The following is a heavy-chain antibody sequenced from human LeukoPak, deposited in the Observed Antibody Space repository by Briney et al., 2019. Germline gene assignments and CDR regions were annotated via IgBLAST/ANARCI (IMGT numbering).Heavy chain of an antibody. CDR2: IYHSGSA. J-gene: IGHJ4*02. V-gene: IGHV4-38-2*02. CDR3: ARDNDQMGLDPFDF. Sequence: SETLSLTCTVSGDSISSGYYWGWIRQPPGKGLEWIGSIYHSGSAYSNPSLKSRVTISADTSKNQFSLKLSSVTAADTAVYYCARDNDQMGLDPFDFWGQGILVTVSS. CDR1: GDSISSGYY. D-gene: IGHD1-1*01.